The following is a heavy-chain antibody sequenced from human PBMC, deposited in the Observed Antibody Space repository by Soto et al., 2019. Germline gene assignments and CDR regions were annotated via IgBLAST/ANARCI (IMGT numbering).Heavy chain of an antibody. CDR2: IYYSGST. J-gene: IGHJ5*02. Sequence: SETLSLTCTVSGGSISSYYWSWIRQPPGKGLEWIGYIYYSGSTNYNPSLKSRVTISVDTSKNQFSLKLGSVTAADTAVYYCARHVAEVAYCSGGSCYSMSVARAPWLDPWGQGTLVTVSS. D-gene: IGHD2-15*01. V-gene: IGHV4-59*08. CDR1: GGSISSYY. CDR3: ARHVAEVAYCSGGSCYSMSVARAPWLDP.